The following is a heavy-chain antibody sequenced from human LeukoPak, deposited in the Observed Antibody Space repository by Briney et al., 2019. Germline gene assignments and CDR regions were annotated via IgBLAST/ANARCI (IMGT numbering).Heavy chain of an antibody. Sequence: GGSLRLSCAASGFTFSSYAMSWVRQAPGKGLEWVSAISGSGGSTYYADSVKGRFTISRDNSKNTLYLQMNSLRAEDTAVYYCAKDRGTDIVVVPAAVGYWGQGTLVTVSS. CDR1: GFTFSSYA. J-gene: IGHJ4*02. CDR3: AKDRGTDIVVVPAAVGY. D-gene: IGHD2-2*01. V-gene: IGHV3-23*01. CDR2: ISGSGGST.